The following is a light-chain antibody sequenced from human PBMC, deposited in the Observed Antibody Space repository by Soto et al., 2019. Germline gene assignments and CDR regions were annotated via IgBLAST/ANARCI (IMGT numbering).Light chain of an antibody. J-gene: IGLJ2*01. CDR3: SSYTTSSTLGV. V-gene: IGLV2-14*01. CDR2: EVS. CDR1: SSDVGGYNY. Sequence: QSALTQPASVSGSPGQSITISCTGTSSDVGGYNYVSWYQQHPGKAPKLMIYEVSNRPSGVSNRFSGSKSGNTASLTISELQAEDEADYYCSSYTTSSTLGVFGGGTKVTVL.